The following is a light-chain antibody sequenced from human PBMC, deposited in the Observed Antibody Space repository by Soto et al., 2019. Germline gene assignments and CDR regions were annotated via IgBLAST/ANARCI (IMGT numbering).Light chain of an antibody. CDR3: QQRSNWPPPIT. V-gene: IGKV3-11*01. J-gene: IGKJ5*01. CDR1: QSVSSY. CDR2: DAS. Sequence: IMLTQSPATLSLTPGERATLSCRASQSVSSYLAWYQQKPGQAPRLLIYDASNRATGIPARFSGSGSGTDFTLTISSLEPEDFAVYYCQQRSNWPPPITFGQGTRLEI.